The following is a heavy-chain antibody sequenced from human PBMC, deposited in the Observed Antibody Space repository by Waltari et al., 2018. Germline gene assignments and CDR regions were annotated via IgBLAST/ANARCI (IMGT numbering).Heavy chain of an antibody. CDR3: ATYIGASIGTAAFDV. J-gene: IGHJ3*01. CDR2: ISYNGAT. CDR1: GGSITSNRHY. V-gene: IGHV4-39*02. Sequence: QLQLRESGPGLGKPSETLSLTCIVSGGSITSNRHYWAWIRQPPGQGLEWIGTISYNGATYSSPSLKSRVTVSRDTSKNHLSLKLGSVTAADTAVYYCATYIGASIGTAAFDVWGQGTMVTVSS. D-gene: IGHD5-12*01.